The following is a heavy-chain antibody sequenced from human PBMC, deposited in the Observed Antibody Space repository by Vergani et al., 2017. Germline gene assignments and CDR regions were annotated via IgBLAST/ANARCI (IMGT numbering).Heavy chain of an antibody. CDR3: ARARSSVYYYYMDV. CDR1: GGTFSRYG. D-gene: IGHD6-6*01. CDR2: IIPIFGTT. J-gene: IGHJ6*03. V-gene: IGHV1-69*01. Sequence: QVQLVQSGAEVKKPGSSVKVSCKASGGTFSRYGISWVRQAPGQGLEWMGGIIPIFGTTNYAQKFQDRVTFTADESTSTAYMELSSLRSEDTAVYFCARARSSVYYYYMDVWGKGTTVTVSS.